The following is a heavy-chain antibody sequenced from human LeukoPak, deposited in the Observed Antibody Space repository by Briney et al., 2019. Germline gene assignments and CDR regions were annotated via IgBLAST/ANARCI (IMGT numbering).Heavy chain of an antibody. V-gene: IGHV3-66*01. CDR1: GFTFSDYY. J-gene: IGHJ5*02. CDR3: ARVVLNWFDP. CDR2: IYSGGST. Sequence: GGSLRLSCAASGFTFSDYYMTWIRQTPGKGLEWVSVIYSGGSTYYADSVKGRFTISRDNSKNTLYLQMNSLRAEDTAVYYCARVVLNWFDPWGQGTLVTVSS.